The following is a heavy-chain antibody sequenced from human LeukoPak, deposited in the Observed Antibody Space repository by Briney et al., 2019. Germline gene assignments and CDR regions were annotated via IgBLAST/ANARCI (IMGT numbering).Heavy chain of an antibody. D-gene: IGHD2-21*01. CDR3: ARVVSNYYMDV. V-gene: IGHV3-48*01. J-gene: IGHJ6*03. CDR1: GFTFSSYG. CDR2: ISSSSSTI. Sequence: GGSLRLSCAASGFTFSSYGMNWVRQAPGKGLEWVSYISSSSSTIYYADSVKGRFTISRDTAKNSLSLRMNSLRAEDTAVYYCARVVSNYYMDVWGKGTTVTVSS.